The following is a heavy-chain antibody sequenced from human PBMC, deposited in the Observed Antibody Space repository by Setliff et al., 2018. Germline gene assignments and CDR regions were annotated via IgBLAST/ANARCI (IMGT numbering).Heavy chain of an antibody. Sequence: KTSETLSLTCTVSGGSISSSSYYWGWIRQPPGKGLEWIGSIYYSGSTYYNPSLKSRVTISVDTSKNQFSLKLSSVTAADTAVYYCARQNDFWSGQDFDYWGQGTLVTVSS. CDR2: IYYSGST. D-gene: IGHD3-3*01. J-gene: IGHJ4*02. CDR3: ARQNDFWSGQDFDY. CDR1: GGSISSSSYY. V-gene: IGHV4-39*01.